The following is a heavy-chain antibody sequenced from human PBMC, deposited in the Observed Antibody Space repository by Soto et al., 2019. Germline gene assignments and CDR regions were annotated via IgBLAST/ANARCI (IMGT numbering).Heavy chain of an antibody. Sequence: ASVKVSCKASGYTFTGYYMHWVRQAPGQGLEWMGWVNPNSGGSNYAQRFQGRVTMTRDTSITTAYMELSSLTYDDTAVYFCTRGYNNGWYFDSWGQGALVTVSS. CDR3: TRGYNNGWYFDS. CDR1: GYTFTGYY. J-gene: IGHJ4*02. CDR2: VNPNSGGS. D-gene: IGHD6-19*01. V-gene: IGHV1-2*02.